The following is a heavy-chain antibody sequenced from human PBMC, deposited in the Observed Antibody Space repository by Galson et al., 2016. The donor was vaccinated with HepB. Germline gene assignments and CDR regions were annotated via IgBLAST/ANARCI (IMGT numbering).Heavy chain of an antibody. CDR2: IYPSESP. V-gene: IGHV4/OR15-8*01. CDR1: GDSVSTPNW. D-gene: IGHD2-8*01. J-gene: IGHJ6*02. CDR3: ARAPYCPDGTCYDRHFFGLDV. Sequence: SETLSLTCDVSGDSVSTPNWWVWVRQAPQKGLEWIAEIYPSESPNYNPSLKSRVTISIDQSKNEFGLKVRFVTAADSAVYYCARAPYCPDGTCYDRHFFGLDVWGRGTTVTVSS.